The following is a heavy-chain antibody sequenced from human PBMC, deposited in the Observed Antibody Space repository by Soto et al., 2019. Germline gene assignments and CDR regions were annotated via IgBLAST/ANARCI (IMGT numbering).Heavy chain of an antibody. V-gene: IGHV4-39*01. CDR1: GGSISSSSYY. D-gene: IGHD3-3*01. Sequence: SETLSLTCTVSGGSISSSSYYWGWIRQPPGKGLEWIGSIYYSGSTYYNPSLKSRVTISVDTSKNQFSLKLSSVTAADTAVYYCARRVAGRYYDFWSGYSAHFDYWGQGTLVTVS. J-gene: IGHJ4*02. CDR2: IYYSGST. CDR3: ARRVAGRYYDFWSGYSAHFDY.